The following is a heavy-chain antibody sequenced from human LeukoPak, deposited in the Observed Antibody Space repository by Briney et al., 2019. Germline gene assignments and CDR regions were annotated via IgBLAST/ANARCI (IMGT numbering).Heavy chain of an antibody. J-gene: IGHJ5*02. CDR2: IYHSGST. Sequence: SETLSLTCALYGGSFSGYYWSWIRHPPGKGLEWIGEIYHSGSTNYNPSLKSRVTISVDTSKNQFSLKLSSVTAADTAVYYCARARLSKIFGDSTGLLDPWGQGTLVTVSS. V-gene: IGHV4-34*01. D-gene: IGHD3-3*01. CDR3: ARARLSKIFGDSTGLLDP. CDR1: GGSFSGYY.